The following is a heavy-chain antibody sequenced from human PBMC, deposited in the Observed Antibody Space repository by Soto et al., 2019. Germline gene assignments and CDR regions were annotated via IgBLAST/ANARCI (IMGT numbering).Heavy chain of an antibody. CDR2: INPSGGST. V-gene: IGHV1-46*01. CDR3: ARDHWSILSCGGDCHSMDY. CDR1: GYTFTSYW. Sequence: QVQLVQSGADVKKPGASVKVSCKASGYTFTSYWMHWVRQAPGQGLEWLGVINPSGGSTTYAEKFQGRVSMTRDTSTSTVYMELSSLRSDDTAVYYCARDHWSILSCGGDCHSMDYWGQGTRVTVSS. J-gene: IGHJ4*02. D-gene: IGHD2-21*02.